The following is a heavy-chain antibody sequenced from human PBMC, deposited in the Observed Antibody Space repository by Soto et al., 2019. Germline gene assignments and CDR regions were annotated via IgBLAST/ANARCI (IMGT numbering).Heavy chain of an antibody. V-gene: IGHV1-3*05. CDR1: GYTFTSYA. CDR2: INAGNGNT. Sequence: QVQLVQSGAEEKKPGASVKVSCKASGYTFTSYAMHWVRQAPGQRLEWMGWINAGNGNTKYSQKFQGRVTITRDTSASTAYMELSSLRSEDTAVYSCAREDIVLVPAAIGFDPWGQGTLVTVSS. CDR3: AREDIVLVPAAIGFDP. D-gene: IGHD2-2*01. J-gene: IGHJ5*02.